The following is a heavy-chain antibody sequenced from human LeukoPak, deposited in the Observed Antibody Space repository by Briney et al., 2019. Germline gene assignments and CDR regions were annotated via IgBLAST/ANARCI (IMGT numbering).Heavy chain of an antibody. V-gene: IGHV1-18*04. CDR3: ARGSVIYCSSSSCYTWFDP. CDR1: GYTFSSYG. CDR2: ISSYRGNT. Sequence: ASVKVSCKDSGYTFSSYGISWVRQAPGQGLEWMGWISSYRGNTNYAQKFQGRVTMTTDTSTNTAYMELRSLRTDDTAMYYCARGSVIYCSSSSCYTWFDPWGQGTLVTVSS. J-gene: IGHJ5*02. D-gene: IGHD2-2*02.